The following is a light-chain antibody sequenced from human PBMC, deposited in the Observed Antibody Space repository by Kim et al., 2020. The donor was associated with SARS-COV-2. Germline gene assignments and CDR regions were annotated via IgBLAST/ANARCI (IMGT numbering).Light chain of an antibody. J-gene: IGKJ4*01. V-gene: IGKV1-27*01. Sequence: ASVGDRDTITCRASHGIINYISWYQQKAGTVPHVLIYGASTLQSGVPSRFCGSGSGTDFTLTISTLQPEDVANYYCQNNNRAPLTFGGGAKVDIK. CDR3: QNNNRAPLT. CDR2: GAS. CDR1: HGIINY.